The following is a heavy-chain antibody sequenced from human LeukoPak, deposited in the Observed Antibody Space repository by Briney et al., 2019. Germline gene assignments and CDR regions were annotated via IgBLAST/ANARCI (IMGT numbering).Heavy chain of an antibody. Sequence: GASVKVSCKVSGSTLTEFSIHWVRQAPGKGLEWMGGFVPEDDETIYAQSFQGRVTMTEDTSTDTAYMELSSLRSEDTAMYYCATRRGPKFDPWGQGTLVTVSS. CDR1: GSTLTEFS. V-gene: IGHV1-24*01. J-gene: IGHJ5*02. CDR2: FVPEDDET. CDR3: ATRRGPKFDP.